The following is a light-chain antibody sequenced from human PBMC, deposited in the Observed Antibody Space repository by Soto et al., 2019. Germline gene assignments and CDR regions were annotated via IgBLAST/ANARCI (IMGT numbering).Light chain of an antibody. Sequence: QSALTQPASVSGSPGQSITISCTGTSSDVGGYNYVSWFQQHPGKAPKLKIYEVINRPSGVSNRFSGSKSGYTASLTISELQAEDEADYYCTSFTSSSTWVFGGGTKLTVL. CDR2: EVI. CDR3: TSFTSSSTWV. J-gene: IGLJ3*02. V-gene: IGLV2-14*03. CDR1: SSDVGGYNY.